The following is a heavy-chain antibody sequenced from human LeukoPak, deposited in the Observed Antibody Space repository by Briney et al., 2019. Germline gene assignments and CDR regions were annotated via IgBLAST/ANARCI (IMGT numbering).Heavy chain of an antibody. D-gene: IGHD6-19*01. CDR2: ISWNSGYI. V-gene: IGHV3-9*01. CDR1: GFTFDNYA. J-gene: IGHJ4*02. Sequence: PGGSLRLSCAASGFTFDNYAMHWVRQAPGKGLEWLSIISWNSGYIGYADSVKGRFTISRDNAKKSLDLQMNSLRAEDTAFYYCAKVRGTYSSGYFFDYWGQGTPLTVSS. CDR3: AKVRGTYSSGYFFDY.